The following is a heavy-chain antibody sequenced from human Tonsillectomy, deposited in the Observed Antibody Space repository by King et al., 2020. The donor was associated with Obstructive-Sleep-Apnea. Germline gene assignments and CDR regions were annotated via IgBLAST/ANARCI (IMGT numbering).Heavy chain of an antibody. CDR2: IYYSGCT. Sequence: QLQESGPGLVKPSETLSLTCTVSGGSISSSSYYWGWIRQPPGKGLEWIGSIYYSGCTYYNPSLKSRVTISVDTSKNQVSLQLSSVTAADTAVYYCAGPAPSYGDYSDYYYYYGMDVWGQGTTVTVSS. V-gene: IGHV4-39*07. J-gene: IGHJ6*02. CDR1: GGSISSSSYY. CDR3: AGPAPSYGDYSDYYYYYGMDV. D-gene: IGHD4-17*01.